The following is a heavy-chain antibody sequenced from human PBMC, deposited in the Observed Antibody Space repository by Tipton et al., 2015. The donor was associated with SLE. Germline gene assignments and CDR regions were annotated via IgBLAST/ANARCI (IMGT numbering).Heavy chain of an antibody. Sequence: SLRLSCAAFGFIFSHYDMHWVRQAPGKGLEWVALIRSDGNRKFHAESVRGRFTISRDNSKNTLFVHMNSLRTEDTAIYYCVRSHPWSFMDVWGQGTTVTVS. V-gene: IGHV3-30*02. J-gene: IGHJ6*02. CDR2: IRSDGNRK. CDR3: VRSHPWSFMDV. D-gene: IGHD2-15*01. CDR1: GFIFSHYD.